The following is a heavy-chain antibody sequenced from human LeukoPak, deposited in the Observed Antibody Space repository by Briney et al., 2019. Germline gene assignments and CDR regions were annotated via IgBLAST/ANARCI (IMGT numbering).Heavy chain of an antibody. CDR1: GFTFSSYA. J-gene: IGHJ4*02. CDR3: AIMHGYYDGSGYWVQ. V-gene: IGHV3-23*01. D-gene: IGHD3-22*01. Sequence: GGSLRLSCAASGFTFSSYAVTWVRQAPGKGLEWVSFISPSGDRTSNADSVEGRFTISRDNPRDTLYLQMNSLRDEDTAGYYCAIMHGYYDGSGYWVQWGQGTLVTVSS. CDR2: ISPSGDRT.